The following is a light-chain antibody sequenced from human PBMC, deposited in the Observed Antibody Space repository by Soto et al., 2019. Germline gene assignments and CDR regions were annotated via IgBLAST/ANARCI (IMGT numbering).Light chain of an antibody. CDR3: MQGLHGPWT. CDR2: LSF. J-gene: IGKJ1*01. Sequence: DVVMTQSPLSLLVTPGEPASISCRSSQSLLHSNGNTYLDWYLQKPGQSPQLLIYLSFNRASGVPDRFSGSGTGTDFTLKISRVEAEDVGVYYCMQGLHGPWTFGQGTKVEIK. V-gene: IGKV2-28*01. CDR1: QSLLHSNGNTY.